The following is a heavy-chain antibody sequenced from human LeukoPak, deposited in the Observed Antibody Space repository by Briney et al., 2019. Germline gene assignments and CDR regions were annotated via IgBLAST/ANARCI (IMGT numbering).Heavy chain of an antibody. V-gene: IGHV4-39*02. D-gene: IGHD3-22*01. CDR3: ARDGAFYYDSSGGYLDY. J-gene: IGHJ4*02. CDR1: GGSISSSSYY. Sequence: SETLSLTCTVSGGSISSSSYYWGWIRQPPGKGLEWIGSVYYSGSTYYNPSLKSRVTISVDTSRNQFSLKLSSVTAADTAVYYCARDGAFYYDSSGGYLDYWGQGTLVTVSS. CDR2: VYYSGST.